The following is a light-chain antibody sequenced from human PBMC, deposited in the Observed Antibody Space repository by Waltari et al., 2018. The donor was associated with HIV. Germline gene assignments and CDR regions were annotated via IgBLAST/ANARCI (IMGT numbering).Light chain of an antibody. CDR3: QSYDSSLSGVV. V-gene: IGLV1-40*01. J-gene: IGLJ2*01. Sequence: QSVLTQPPSVSGAPGQRVTISCTGGSSHIGAGYDVHWYQELPGTPPKLLIYGSTSRPAGGPDRFSGSKSGTSASLAITGLQAEDESDYYCQSYDSSLSGVVFGGGTKLTVL. CDR1: SSHIGAGYD. CDR2: GST.